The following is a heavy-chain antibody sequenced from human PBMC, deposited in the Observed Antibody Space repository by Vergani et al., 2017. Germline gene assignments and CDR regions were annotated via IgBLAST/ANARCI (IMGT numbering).Heavy chain of an antibody. Sequence: QVQLVESGGGVVQPGRSLRLSCAASGFTFSSYAMHWVRQAPGKGLEWVAVISYDGSNKYYADSVKGRFTISRDNSKNTLYLQMNSLRAEDTAVYYCAKLGGIAVAGMGYWGQGTLVTVSS. V-gene: IGHV3-30*04. CDR3: AKLGGIAVAGMGY. D-gene: IGHD6-19*01. CDR1: GFTFSSYA. J-gene: IGHJ4*02. CDR2: ISYDGSNK.